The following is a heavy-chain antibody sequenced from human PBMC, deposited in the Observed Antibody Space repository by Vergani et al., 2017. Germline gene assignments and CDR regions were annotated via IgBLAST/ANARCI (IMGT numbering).Heavy chain of an antibody. D-gene: IGHD6-13*01. J-gene: IGHJ6*03. Sequence: QVSLVESGGGVVQPGRSLTLTCSASGFGFKNFAMHWVRQAPGKGLEWVAVIWYDGSNKYYADSVKGRFTISRDNSKTTLYLQMNSLRAEDTAVYYCAGTSIAAAIYYYYYYMDVWGKGTTVTVSS. V-gene: IGHV3-33*08. CDR2: IWYDGSNK. CDR1: GFGFKNFA. CDR3: AGTSIAAAIYYYYYYMDV.